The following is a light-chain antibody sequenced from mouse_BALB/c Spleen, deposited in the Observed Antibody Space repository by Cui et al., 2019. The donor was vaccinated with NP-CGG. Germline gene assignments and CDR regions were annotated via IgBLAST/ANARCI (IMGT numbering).Light chain of an antibody. J-gene: IGLJ1*01. Sequence: QAVVTQESALTTSPGETVTLTCRSSIGAVTTNNYANWVQEKPDHLFTGLIGGTNNRAPGVPARFSGSLIGDKAALTITGAQTEDEALYFCALWYSNHWMFGGGTKLTVL. CDR3: ALWYSNHWM. CDR1: IGAVTTNNY. V-gene: IGLV1*01. CDR2: GTN.